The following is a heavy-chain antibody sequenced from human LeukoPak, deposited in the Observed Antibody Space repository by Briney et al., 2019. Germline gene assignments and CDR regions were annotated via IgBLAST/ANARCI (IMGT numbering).Heavy chain of an antibody. Sequence: GASVKVSCKASGYTFTSYGISWVRQATGQGLECMGWMNPNSGNTGYAQKLQGRVTITRNTSISTAYMELSSLRSEDTAVYYCARGFGGYKKYSYYFDYWGQGTLVTVSS. J-gene: IGHJ4*02. V-gene: IGHV1-8*03. CDR1: GYTFTSYG. CDR2: MNPNSGNT. D-gene: IGHD3-16*01. CDR3: ARGFGGYKKYSYYFDY.